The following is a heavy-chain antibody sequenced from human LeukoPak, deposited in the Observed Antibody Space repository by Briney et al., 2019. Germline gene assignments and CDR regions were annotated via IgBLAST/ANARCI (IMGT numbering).Heavy chain of an antibody. CDR3: ARVGCGGACSALYYYMDV. V-gene: IGHV3-64*01. J-gene: IGHJ6*03. CDR1: GFTFSSYA. D-gene: IGHD2-21*02. CDR2: ISSNGGST. Sequence: AGTLRLSCAASGFTFSSYAMHWVRQAPGKGLEYVSAISSNGGSTYYANSVKGRFTISRDNSKNTLDLQMGSLRAEDMAVYYCARVGCGGACSALYYYMDVWGKGTTVTVSS.